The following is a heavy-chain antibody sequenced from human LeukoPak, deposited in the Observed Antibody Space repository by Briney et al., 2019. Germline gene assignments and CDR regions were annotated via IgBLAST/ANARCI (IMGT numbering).Heavy chain of an antibody. J-gene: IGHJ4*02. CDR2: ISAYNGNT. CDR3: ARDRVEAYCGGDCYLDY. D-gene: IGHD2-21*02. V-gene: IGHV1-18*01. Sequence: DSLKVSRKASCYTFTSYGISWVRQATGQALEWMGWISAYNGNTNYAQKLHGRVTMTTDSSTSTAYMELRSLRSDDTAVYYWARDRVEAYCGGDCYLDYWGQGTLVTVSS. CDR1: CYTFTSYG.